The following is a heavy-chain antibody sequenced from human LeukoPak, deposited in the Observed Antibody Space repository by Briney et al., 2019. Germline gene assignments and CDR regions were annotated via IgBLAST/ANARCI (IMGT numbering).Heavy chain of an antibody. V-gene: IGHV3-9*01. CDR3: AKDMVRYCSSTSCYSPMDV. Sequence: GGSLRLSCAASGFTFDDYAMHWVRQAPGKGLEWVSGISWNSGSMGYADSVKGRFTISRDNAKNSLYLQMNSLRAEDTALYYCAKDMVRYCSSTSCYSPMDVWGKGTTVTVSS. D-gene: IGHD2-2*02. J-gene: IGHJ6*03. CDR2: ISWNSGSM. CDR1: GFTFDDYA.